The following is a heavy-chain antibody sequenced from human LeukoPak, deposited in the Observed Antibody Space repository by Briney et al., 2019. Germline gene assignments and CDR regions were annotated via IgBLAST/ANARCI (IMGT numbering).Heavy chain of an antibody. J-gene: IGHJ5*02. Sequence: SVKVSCKASGGTFSSYAISWVRQAPGQGLEWRGGIIPIFGTANYAQKFQGRVTITADESTSTAYMELSSLRSEDTAVYYCARIIGVNGWFDPWGQGTLVTVSS. V-gene: IGHV1-69*13. CDR3: ARIIGVNGWFDP. D-gene: IGHD5/OR15-5a*01. CDR1: GGTFSSYA. CDR2: IIPIFGTA.